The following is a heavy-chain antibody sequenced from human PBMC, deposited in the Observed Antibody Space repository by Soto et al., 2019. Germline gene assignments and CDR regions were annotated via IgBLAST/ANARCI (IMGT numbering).Heavy chain of an antibody. CDR2: INHSGST. D-gene: IGHD3-16*02. V-gene: IGHV4-34*01. J-gene: IGHJ4*02. Sequence: QVQLQQWGAGLLKPSETLSLTCAVYGGSFSGYYWSWIRQPPGKGLEWIGEINHSGSTNYNPSLKSRVTISVDTSKNQFSLKLCSVTAADPAVYYCAREGRRYDYVWGNYRYTPNFDYWGQGTLVTVSS. CDR3: AREGRRYDYVWGNYRYTPNFDY. CDR1: GGSFSGYY.